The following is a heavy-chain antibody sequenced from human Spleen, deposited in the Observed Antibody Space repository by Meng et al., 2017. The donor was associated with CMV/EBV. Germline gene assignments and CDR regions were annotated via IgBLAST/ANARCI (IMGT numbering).Heavy chain of an antibody. V-gene: IGHV3-30*02. Sequence: GGSLRLSCAASGFSLTNYGMHWVRQAPGKGLEWVAFIRSDGSNKYYADSVKGRFTISRDKDNSNNTLYLQMNSLRGEDAAIYYCAKNSANFWSGYHDYWGQGTPVTVSS. D-gene: IGHD3-3*01. J-gene: IGHJ4*02. CDR2: IRSDGSNK. CDR1: GFSLTNYG. CDR3: AKNSANFWSGYHDY.